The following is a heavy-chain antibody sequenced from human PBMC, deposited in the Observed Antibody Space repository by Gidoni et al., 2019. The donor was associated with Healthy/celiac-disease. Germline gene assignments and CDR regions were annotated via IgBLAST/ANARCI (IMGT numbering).Heavy chain of an antibody. Sequence: FTSYDINWVRQATGQGLEWMGWMNPNSGNTGYAQKFQGRVTMTRNTSISTAYMELSSLRSEDTAVYYCAYSRSREGGWFDPWGQGTLVTVSS. J-gene: IGHJ5*02. CDR1: FTSYD. CDR3: AYSRSREGGWFDP. D-gene: IGHD2-21*01. CDR2: MNPNSGNT. V-gene: IGHV1-8*01.